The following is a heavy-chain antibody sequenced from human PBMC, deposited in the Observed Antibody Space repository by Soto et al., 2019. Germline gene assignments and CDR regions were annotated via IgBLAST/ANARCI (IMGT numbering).Heavy chain of an antibody. CDR1: GFTFSSYW. Sequence: GESLKISCAASGFTFSSYWMSWVRQAPGKGLEWVANIKQDGSEKYYVDSVKGRFTISRDNAKNSLYLQMNSLRAEDTAVYYCARDPSTGTTAFDIWGQGTMVTVSS. V-gene: IGHV3-7*01. CDR2: IKQDGSEK. D-gene: IGHD1-7*01. CDR3: ARDPSTGTTAFDI. J-gene: IGHJ3*02.